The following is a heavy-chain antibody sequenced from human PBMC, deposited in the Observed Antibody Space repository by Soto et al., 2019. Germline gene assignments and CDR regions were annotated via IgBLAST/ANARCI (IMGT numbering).Heavy chain of an antibody. CDR3: AHRVTYSVHWDVGWFDS. CDR1: GFSLTNSGVG. D-gene: IGHD1-1*01. CDR2: IYWDNDR. Sequence: QITLKESGPTLVEPTQTLKLTCSFSGFSLTNSGVGVGWFRQAPGKALECLGIIYWDNDRRYNPSLKTRLTITKYTSKNQVVLSMTDMEPVDTSAYYCAHRVTYSVHWDVGWFDSLGQGTPVTVS. V-gene: IGHV2-5*02. J-gene: IGHJ5*01.